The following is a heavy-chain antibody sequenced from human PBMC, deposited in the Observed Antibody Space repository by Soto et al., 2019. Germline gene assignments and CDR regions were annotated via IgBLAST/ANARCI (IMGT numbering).Heavy chain of an antibody. CDR2: IYWDDDK. V-gene: IGHV2-5*02. J-gene: IGHJ2*01. Sequence: QITLKESGPTLVKPTQTLTLTCTFSGFSLSTSGVGVGWIRQPPGKALEWLALIYWDDDKRYSPSLKSRLTITKDTSKNQVVLTMTNMDPVDTATYYCAHSLVTIPTYYYDSSGYSAGWYFDLWGRGTLVTVSS. CDR3: AHSLVTIPTYYYDSSGYSAGWYFDL. D-gene: IGHD3-22*01. CDR1: GFSLSTSGVG.